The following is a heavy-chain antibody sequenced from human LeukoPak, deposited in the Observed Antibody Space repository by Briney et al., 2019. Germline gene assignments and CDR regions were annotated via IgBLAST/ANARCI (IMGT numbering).Heavy chain of an antibody. CDR3: ARRYCSSTSCYTSNPLLYYYYYMDV. J-gene: IGHJ6*03. CDR1: GYTFTSYG. V-gene: IGHV1-18*01. D-gene: IGHD2-2*02. CDR2: ISAYNGNT. Sequence: ASVKVSCKASGYTFTSYGISWVRQAPGQGLEWMGWISAYNGNTNYAQKLQGRVTMTTDTSTSTAYMELRSLRSDDTAVYYCARRYCSSTSCYTSNPLLYYYYYMDVWGKGTTVTVPS.